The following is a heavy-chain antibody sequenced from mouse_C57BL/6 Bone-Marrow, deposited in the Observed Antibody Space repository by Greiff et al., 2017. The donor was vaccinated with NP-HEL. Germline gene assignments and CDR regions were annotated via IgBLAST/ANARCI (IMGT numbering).Heavy chain of an antibody. V-gene: IGHV14-1*01. CDR1: GFTFNDYY. CDR3: TPRGGSSYD. D-gene: IGHD1-1*01. CDR2: IDPEGGDT. Sequence: EVQLQQSGAELVRPGASVKLSCTASGFTFNDYYMHWVKQRPEQGLEWIGRIDPEGGDTEYAPKFQGKATMTADTSSNTAYLQLSSLTSEDTAVDYCTPRGGSSYDWGQGTLVTVSA. J-gene: IGHJ3*01.